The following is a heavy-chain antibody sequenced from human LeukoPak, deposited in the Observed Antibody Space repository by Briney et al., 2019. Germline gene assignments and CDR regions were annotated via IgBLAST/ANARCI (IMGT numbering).Heavy chain of an antibody. V-gene: IGHV4-38-2*02. CDR1: GYSISRGYY. J-gene: IGHJ4*02. CDR2: IYHSGNT. Sequence: SETLSLTCTGSGYSISRGYYWGWIRQPPGKRLEGIGTIYHSGNTYYNPSLKSRVTISVDTSKTPFSLKLNSVTAADTAVYYCARDLTLWFGELKADFDYWGQGTLVTVSS. CDR3: ARDLTLWFGELKADFDY. D-gene: IGHD3-10*01.